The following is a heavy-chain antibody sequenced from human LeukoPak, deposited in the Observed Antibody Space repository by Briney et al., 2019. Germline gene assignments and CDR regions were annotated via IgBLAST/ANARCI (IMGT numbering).Heavy chain of an antibody. J-gene: IGHJ4*02. Sequence: GGSLRLSRAASGFTVSSNYMSWVRQAPGKGLEWVSVIYSGGSTYYADSVKGRFTISRDNSKNTLYLQMNSLRAEDTAVYYCARGYDFWSGSDYWGQGTLVTVSS. CDR2: IYSGGST. D-gene: IGHD3-3*01. V-gene: IGHV3-53*01. CDR3: ARGYDFWSGSDY. CDR1: GFTVSSNY.